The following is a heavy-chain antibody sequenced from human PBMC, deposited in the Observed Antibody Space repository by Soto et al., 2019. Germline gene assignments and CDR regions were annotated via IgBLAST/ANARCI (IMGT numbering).Heavy chain of an antibody. CDR2: IIPLFRTP. Sequence: QVQLVQSGAEVKEPGSSVKVSCQASGGTFSSYALSWVRQAPGQGLEWMGGIIPLFRTPDYAQKFQGRVTITADESTSTAYMELSSLRSEDTAMYYCARDNGRPQLGGNYYYITDVWGQGTTITVSS. J-gene: IGHJ6*02. D-gene: IGHD3-3*02. V-gene: IGHV1-69*12. CDR1: GGTFSSYA. CDR3: ARDNGRPQLGGNYYYITDV.